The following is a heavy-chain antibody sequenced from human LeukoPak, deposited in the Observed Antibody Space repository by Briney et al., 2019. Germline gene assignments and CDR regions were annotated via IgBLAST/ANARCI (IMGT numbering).Heavy chain of an antibody. V-gene: IGHV1-2*02. J-gene: IGHJ4*02. Sequence: ASVKVSCKASGYTFTGYYMHWVRQAPGQGLEWMGWINPNSGGTNYAQTVQGRVTITRDTSMSTAYMELSRLRSDDTAVYYCARVYYYDSSGYGYWGQGTLVTVSS. D-gene: IGHD3-22*01. CDR2: INPNSGGT. CDR1: GYTFTGYY. CDR3: ARVYYYDSSGYGY.